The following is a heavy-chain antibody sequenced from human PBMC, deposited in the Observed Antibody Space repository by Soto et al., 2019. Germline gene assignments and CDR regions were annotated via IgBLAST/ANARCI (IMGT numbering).Heavy chain of an antibody. CDR2: ISGSGGST. J-gene: IGHJ6*02. V-gene: IGHV3-23*01. Sequence: EVQLLESGGGLVQPGGSLRLSCAASGFTLSSYAMSWVRQAPGKGLEWVSAISGSGGSTYYADSVKGRFTISRDNSKNTLYLQMNSLRAEDTAVYYCAKDQGRDGYNISKDYYYYGMDVWGQGTTVTVSS. D-gene: IGHD5-12*01. CDR3: AKDQGRDGYNISKDYYYYGMDV. CDR1: GFTLSSYA.